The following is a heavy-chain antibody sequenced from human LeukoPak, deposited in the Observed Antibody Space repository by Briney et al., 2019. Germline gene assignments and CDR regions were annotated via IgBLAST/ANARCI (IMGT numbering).Heavy chain of an antibody. CDR2: ITFSGDTA. Sequence: GGSLRLSCTASGFNFNNYHMTWVRQAPGEGLEWVSIITFSGDTAYYADSVKGRFTISRGNSKNTLYLQMNSLRAEDTAVYYCAKKSQSRGRGAFDIWGQGTMVTVSS. CDR3: AKKSQSRGRGAFDI. V-gene: IGHV3-23*01. J-gene: IGHJ3*02. CDR1: GFNFNNYH. D-gene: IGHD3-10*01.